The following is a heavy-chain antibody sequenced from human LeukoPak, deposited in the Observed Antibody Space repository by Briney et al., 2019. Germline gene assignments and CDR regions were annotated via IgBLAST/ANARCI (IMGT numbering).Heavy chain of an antibody. CDR3: ARARYYGSGSYLAYFDY. CDR1: GFTFDAYA. J-gene: IGHJ4*02. Sequence: AGGSLRLSCAASGFTFDAYAMSWVRQAPGKGLERVSGINWNGGRTGYADSVKGRFTISRDNAKNSLHLQMNSLRAEDTALYYCARARYYGSGSYLAYFDYWGQGTLVTVSS. V-gene: IGHV3-20*04. CDR2: INWNGGRT. D-gene: IGHD3-10*01.